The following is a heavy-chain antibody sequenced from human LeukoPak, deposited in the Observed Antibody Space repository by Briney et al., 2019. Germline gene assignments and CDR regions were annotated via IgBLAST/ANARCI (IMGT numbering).Heavy chain of an antibody. Sequence: GGSLRLSCVASGFTFSSYNMNWVRQAPGKGLEWVSSVSSSTNYIYYADSVRGRFTISRDNAKNSLSLQMNSLRAEDTAVYHCARLAHEDHYYYGMDVWGQGTTVTVSS. CDR1: GFTFSSYN. V-gene: IGHV3-21*01. CDR2: VSSSTNYI. CDR3: ARLAHEDHYYYGMDV. J-gene: IGHJ6*02.